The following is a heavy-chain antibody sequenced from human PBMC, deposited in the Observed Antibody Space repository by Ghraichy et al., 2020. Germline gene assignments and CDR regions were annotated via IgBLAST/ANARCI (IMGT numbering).Heavy chain of an antibody. CDR1: GGSFSGYY. CDR3: ARNTRIAARRYLDY. D-gene: IGHD6-6*01. Sequence: SQTLSLPCAVYGGSFSGYYWSWIRQPPWKGLEWIGEINHSGSTNYNPSLKSRVTISVDTSKNQFSLKLSSVTAADTAVYYCARNTRIAARRYLDYWGQGTLVTVSS. CDR2: INHSGST. J-gene: IGHJ4*02. V-gene: IGHV4-34*01.